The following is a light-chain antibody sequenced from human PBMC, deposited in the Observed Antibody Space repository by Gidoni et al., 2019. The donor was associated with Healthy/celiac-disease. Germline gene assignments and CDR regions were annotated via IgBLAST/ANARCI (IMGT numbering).Light chain of an antibody. CDR1: QSVSSSY. CDR3: QQDYNLPLT. V-gene: IGKV3D-7*01. CDR2: GAS. J-gene: IGKJ4*01. Sequence: PGERVTLSCRASQSVSSSYLTWYQQKPGQAPRLLIYGASTRATGIPARFSGSGSGTDFTLTISSLQPEDCAVYYCQQDYNLPLTFGGGTKVEIK.